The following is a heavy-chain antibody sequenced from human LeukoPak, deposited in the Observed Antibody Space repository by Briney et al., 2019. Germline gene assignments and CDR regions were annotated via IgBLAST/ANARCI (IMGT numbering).Heavy chain of an antibody. Sequence: SETLSLTCTVSGGSISSYYWSWIRQPPGKGLEWIGYIYYSGSTNYNPSLKSRVTISVDTSKNQFSLRLTSVTAADTALYYCARKNDFEIWGQGTLVTVSS. D-gene: IGHD2/OR15-2a*01. CDR3: ARKNDFEI. CDR1: GGSISSYY. CDR2: IYYSGST. J-gene: IGHJ3*02. V-gene: IGHV4-59*01.